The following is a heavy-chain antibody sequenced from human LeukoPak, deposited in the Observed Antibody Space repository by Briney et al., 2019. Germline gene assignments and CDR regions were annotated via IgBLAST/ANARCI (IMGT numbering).Heavy chain of an antibody. CDR1: GYSISSGYY. Sequence: SETLSLTCTVSGYSISSGYYWGWIRRPPGKGLEWIGSIYHSGTTYYNPSLKSRVTISVDTSKNQFSLRLSSVPAADTAVYYCARGTSTIVATFSYWGQGTLVTVSS. CDR2: IYHSGTT. V-gene: IGHV4-38-2*02. CDR3: ARGTSTIVATFSY. J-gene: IGHJ4*02. D-gene: IGHD5-12*01.